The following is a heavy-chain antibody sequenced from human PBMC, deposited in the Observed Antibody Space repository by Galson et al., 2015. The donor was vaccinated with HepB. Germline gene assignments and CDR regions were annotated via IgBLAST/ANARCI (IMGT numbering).Heavy chain of an antibody. D-gene: IGHD3-3*01. CDR2: IYYRGST. J-gene: IGHJ4*02. CDR3: ARESRSGYPETYYFDY. CDR1: GGSISSGGYY. Sequence: TLSLTCTVSGGSISSGGYYWSWIRQHPGKGLEWIGYIYYRGSTYYNPSLKSRVTISVDTSKNQFSLKLSSVTAADTAVYYCARESRSGYPETYYFDYWGQGTLVTVSS. V-gene: IGHV4-31*03.